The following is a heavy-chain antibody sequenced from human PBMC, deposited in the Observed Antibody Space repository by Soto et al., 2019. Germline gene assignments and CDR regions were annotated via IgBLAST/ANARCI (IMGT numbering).Heavy chain of an antibody. D-gene: IGHD6-13*01. V-gene: IGHV3-30*18. J-gene: IGHJ4*02. CDR3: AKDRYSSSWYYFDY. CDR2: IKHDGSKK. CDR1: GFTFSNYW. Sequence: GGSLRLSCAASGFTFSNYWMSWVRQAPGRGLEWVAVIKHDGSKKYYADSVKGRFTISRDNSKNTLYLQMNSLRAEDTAVYYCAKDRYSSSWYYFDYWGQGTLVTVSS.